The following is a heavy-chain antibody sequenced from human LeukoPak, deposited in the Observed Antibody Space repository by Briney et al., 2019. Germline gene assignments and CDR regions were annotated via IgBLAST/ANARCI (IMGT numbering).Heavy chain of an antibody. CDR3: ARGPIVGATSYFDY. CDR1: GFTFSSYA. D-gene: IGHD1-26*01. Sequence: GRSLRLSCAASGFTFSSYAMHWVRQAPGKGLEWVAVISYDGSNKYYADSVKGRFTISRDNSKNTLYLQVNSLRAEDTAVYYCARGPIVGATSYFDYWGQGTLVTVSS. J-gene: IGHJ4*02. V-gene: IGHV3-30-3*01. CDR2: ISYDGSNK.